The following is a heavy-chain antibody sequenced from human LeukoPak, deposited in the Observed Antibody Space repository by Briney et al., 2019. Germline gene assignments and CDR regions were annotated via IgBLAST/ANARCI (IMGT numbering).Heavy chain of an antibody. CDR3: ARDGFYYYGSGSSGVNYFDY. D-gene: IGHD3-10*01. Sequence: GGSLRLSCAASGFTFDDYGMSWVRQAPGKGLEWVSSISSSGSYVYYADSVKGRFTISRDNAKNSLYLQMNSLRAEDTAVYYCARDGFYYYGSGSSGVNYFDYWGQGALVTVSS. V-gene: IGHV3-21*01. J-gene: IGHJ4*02. CDR1: GFTFDDYG. CDR2: ISSSGSYV.